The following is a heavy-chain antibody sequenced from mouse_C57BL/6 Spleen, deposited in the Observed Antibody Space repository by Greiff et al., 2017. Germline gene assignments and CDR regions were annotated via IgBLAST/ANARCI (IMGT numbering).Heavy chain of an antibody. V-gene: IGHV5-9*01. J-gene: IGHJ3*01. CDR3: ARSSYDYDLAWFAY. Sequence: VILVESGGGLVKPGGSLKLSCAASGFTFSSYTMSWVRQTPEKRLEWVATISGGGGNTDYPDSVKGRFTLSRDNAKNTLYLQMSSLRSEDSALDYCARSSYDYDLAWFAYWGQGTLVTVSA. CDR1: GFTFSSYT. D-gene: IGHD2-4*01. CDR2: ISGGGGNT.